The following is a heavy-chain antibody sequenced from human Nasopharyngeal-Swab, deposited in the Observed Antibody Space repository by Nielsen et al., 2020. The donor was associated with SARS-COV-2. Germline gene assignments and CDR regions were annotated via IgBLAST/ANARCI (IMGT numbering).Heavy chain of an antibody. Sequence: GESLKISCAASGFTSSIYSMNWVRQAPGKGLEWVSSISSSSNYVYYGDSVKGRFTISRDNTKKSLYLQMNSLRVEDTAVYYCARLGTESYHYYSLDVWGQGTTVTVSS. CDR1: GFTSSIYS. D-gene: IGHD1-1*01. CDR3: ARLGTESYHYYSLDV. V-gene: IGHV3-21*01. J-gene: IGHJ6*02. CDR2: ISSSSNYV.